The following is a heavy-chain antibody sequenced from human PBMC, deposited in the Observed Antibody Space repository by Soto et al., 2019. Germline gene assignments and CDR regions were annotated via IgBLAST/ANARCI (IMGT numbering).Heavy chain of an antibody. V-gene: IGHV3-30*18. CDR3: AKGYGLSSRLGDY. Sequence: QVQLVESGGGVVQPGRSLRLSCAASGFTFSSYGMHWVRQAPGKGLEWVAVISYDGSNKYYADSVKGRFTISRDNSKNTLYLQMNSLRAEDTAVYYCAKGYGLSSRLGDYWGQGTLVTVSS. CDR1: GFTFSSYG. CDR2: ISYDGSNK. D-gene: IGHD7-27*01. J-gene: IGHJ4*02.